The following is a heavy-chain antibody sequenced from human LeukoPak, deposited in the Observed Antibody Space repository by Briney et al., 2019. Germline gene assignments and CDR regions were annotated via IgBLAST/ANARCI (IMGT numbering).Heavy chain of an antibody. J-gene: IGHJ4*02. V-gene: IGHV3-23*01. D-gene: IGHD3-16*02. CDR3: AKNGGIYDYVWGSYRYYFDY. Sequence: AGGSLRLSCAASGFTFSSYAMSWVRQAPGKGLEWVSAISGSGGSTYYADSVKGRFTISRDNSKNTLYLQMNSLRAVDTPVYYCAKNGGIYDYVWGSYRYYFDYWGQGTLVTVSS. CDR1: GFTFSSYA. CDR2: ISGSGGST.